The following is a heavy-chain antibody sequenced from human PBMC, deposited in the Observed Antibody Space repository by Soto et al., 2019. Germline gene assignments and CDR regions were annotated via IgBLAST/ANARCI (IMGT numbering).Heavy chain of an antibody. Sequence: GGSLRLSCAASGFTFDDYAMHWVRQAPGKGLEWVSGISWNSGSIGYADSVKGRFTISRDNAKNSLYLQMNSLRAEDTALYYCAKVRDYDFWSGLDYWGQGTLVTVSS. CDR1: GFTFDDYA. V-gene: IGHV3-9*01. CDR3: AKVRDYDFWSGLDY. CDR2: ISWNSGSI. J-gene: IGHJ4*02. D-gene: IGHD3-3*01.